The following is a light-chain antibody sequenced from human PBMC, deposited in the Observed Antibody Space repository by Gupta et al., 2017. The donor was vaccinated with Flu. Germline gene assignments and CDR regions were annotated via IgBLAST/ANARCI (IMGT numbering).Light chain of an antibody. V-gene: IGLV2-8*01. CDR2: EVR. CDR1: SSDVGGYNY. Sequence: QSALTQPPSASGSPGQSVTISCTGTSSDVGGYNYVSWYQQHPGKPPKVMIYEVRKRPAGVPDRFAASKAGTTASITVWGHEAEEEAYYYYSSYASNNNLVFGTGTKLTVL. CDR3: SSYASNNNLV. J-gene: IGLJ1*01.